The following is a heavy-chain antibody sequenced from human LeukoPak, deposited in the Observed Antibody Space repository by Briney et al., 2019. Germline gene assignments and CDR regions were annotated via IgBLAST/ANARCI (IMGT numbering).Heavy chain of an antibody. Sequence: GGSLRLSCAASGFTFSSYSMNWVRQAPGKGLEWVSAIRGSGGSTYYADSVRGRFTISRDNSKNTLYLLMNSLRAEDTAVYYCAKEPHTYDFWSGSDAFDIWGQGTMVTVSS. V-gene: IGHV3-23*01. D-gene: IGHD3-3*01. CDR3: AKEPHTYDFWSGSDAFDI. CDR2: IRGSGGST. CDR1: GFTFSSYS. J-gene: IGHJ3*02.